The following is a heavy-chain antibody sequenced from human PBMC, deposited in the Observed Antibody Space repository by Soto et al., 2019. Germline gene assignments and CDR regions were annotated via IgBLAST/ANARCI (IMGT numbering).Heavy chain of an antibody. J-gene: IGHJ4*02. V-gene: IGHV3-30*03. CDR2: ISYDETNK. D-gene: IGHD6-19*01. Sequence: QVQLVESGGGVVQPGRSLRLSCASSVFTFSNYGMHWVRQAPGKGLDWVAVISYDETNKYYADSVKGRFTISRDNSKNTLYLQMNSLRTDDTAVYYCARDTASGGSPFDYWGQGTLVIVSS. CDR1: VFTFSNYG. CDR3: ARDTASGGSPFDY.